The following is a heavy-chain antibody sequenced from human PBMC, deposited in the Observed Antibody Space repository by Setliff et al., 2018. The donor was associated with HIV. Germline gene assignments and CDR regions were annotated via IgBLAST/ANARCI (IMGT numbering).Heavy chain of an antibody. CDR3: ARETHSYDSIGYWRSDAFDV. D-gene: IGHD3-22*01. CDR1: GGYMSGYY. Sequence: NPSETLSLTCTVSGGYMSGYYWSWNSQPPGKGLEWIGYIYIDVTPNYNPSLKSRVTISVDTSKNQFSLRLSSVTAADTPVYYCARETHSYDSIGYWRSDAFDVWGQGTMVTVSS. CDR2: IYIDVTP. V-gene: IGHV4-4*08. J-gene: IGHJ3*01.